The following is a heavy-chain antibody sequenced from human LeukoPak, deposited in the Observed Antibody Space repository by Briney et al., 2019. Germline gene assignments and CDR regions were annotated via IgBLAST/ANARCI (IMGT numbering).Heavy chain of an antibody. CDR2: IYPADSDT. CDR1: GYNFANYW. Sequence: ESLKISCKGSGYNFANYWIGWVRQMPGKGLELMGIIYPADSDTRYSPSFQGRVTISADKSISTASLQWSSLKASDTAMYYCARRSNVIDVWGQGTTVTVSS. CDR3: ARRSNVIDV. J-gene: IGHJ6*02. V-gene: IGHV5-51*01.